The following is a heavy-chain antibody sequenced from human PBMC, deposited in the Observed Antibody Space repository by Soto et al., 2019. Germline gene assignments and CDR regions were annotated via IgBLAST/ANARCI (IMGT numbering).Heavy chain of an antibody. CDR2: ISDDGSNR. D-gene: IGHD3-3*01. Sequence: GGSLRLSCAASGFTFSSYAMHWVRQAPGKGLEWVAVISDDGSNRYYADSVKGRFTISRDNSKNTLYLQMSSLRAEDTAVYYLARGQHYDFWSGYYSTYYYYGMDVWVQGTTVTVSS. CDR3: ARGQHYDFWSGYYSTYYYYGMDV. V-gene: IGHV3-30-3*01. CDR1: GFTFSSYA. J-gene: IGHJ6*02.